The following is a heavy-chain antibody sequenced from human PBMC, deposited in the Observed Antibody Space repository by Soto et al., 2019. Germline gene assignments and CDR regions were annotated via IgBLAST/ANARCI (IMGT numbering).Heavy chain of an antibody. V-gene: IGHV4-59*08. Sequence: QVQLQESGPGLVKPSETLSLSCTVSGGSISSDYWSWIRQPPGKGLEWIGCIYYSGSTKYNPSLKSRVNISVDTSKNQFSLNLTSVTAADTAIYYCARHVKGNDYVWNAFDYWGQGTLVTVSS. D-gene: IGHD3-16*01. CDR2: IYYSGST. CDR1: GGSISSDY. CDR3: ARHVKGNDYVWNAFDY. J-gene: IGHJ4*02.